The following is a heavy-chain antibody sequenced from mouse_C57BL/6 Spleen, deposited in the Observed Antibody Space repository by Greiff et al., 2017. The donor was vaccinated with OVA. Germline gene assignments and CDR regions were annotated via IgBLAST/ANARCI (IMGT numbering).Heavy chain of an antibody. CDR3: ARSNGNYEAWFAY. Sequence: VQLQQSGAELVKPGASVKLSCKASGYTFTSYWMQWVKQRPGQGLEWIGEIDPSDSYTNYNQKFKGKATLTVDTSSSTAYMQLSSLTSEDSAVYYCARSNGNYEAWFAYWGQGTLVTVSA. V-gene: IGHV1-50*01. CDR2: IDPSDSYT. D-gene: IGHD2-1*01. CDR1: GYTFTSYW. J-gene: IGHJ3*01.